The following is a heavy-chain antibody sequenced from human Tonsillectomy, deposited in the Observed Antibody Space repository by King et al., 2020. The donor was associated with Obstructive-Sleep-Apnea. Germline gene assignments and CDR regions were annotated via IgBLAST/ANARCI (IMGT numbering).Heavy chain of an antibody. CDR2: IWYDGSNK. J-gene: IGHJ4*02. V-gene: IGHV3-33*01. Sequence: HVQLVESGGGVVQPGRSLRLSCAASGFTFSSYGMHWVRQAPGKGLEWVAVIWYDGSNKYYADSVKGRFTISRDNSKNTLYLQMNSLRAEDTAVYYCARDGPPRESYHFDYWGQGTLVTVSS. D-gene: IGHD1-26*01. CDR1: GFTFSSYG. CDR3: ARDGPPRESYHFDY.